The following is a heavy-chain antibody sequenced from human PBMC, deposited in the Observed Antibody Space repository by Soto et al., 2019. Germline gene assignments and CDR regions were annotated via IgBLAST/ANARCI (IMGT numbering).Heavy chain of an antibody. CDR3: ATPVGQQLVPFDY. D-gene: IGHD6-13*01. Sequence: ASVKVSCKASGYTFTSYYMHWLRQAPGQGLEWMGIINPSGGSTSYAQKFQGRVTMTRDTSTSTVYMELSSLRSEDTAVYYCATPVGQQLVPFDYWGQGTLVTVSS. CDR2: INPSGGST. V-gene: IGHV1-46*01. CDR1: GYTFTSYY. J-gene: IGHJ4*02.